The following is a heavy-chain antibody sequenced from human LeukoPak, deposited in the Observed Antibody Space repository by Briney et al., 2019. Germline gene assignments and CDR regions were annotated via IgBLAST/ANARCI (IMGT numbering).Heavy chain of an antibody. D-gene: IGHD1-26*01. CDR3: SRESGAFSPFGY. CDR1: GGSISKTYW. CDR2: ISLTGLT. Sequence: SGTLSLTCGVSGGSISKTYWWSWVRQPPGQGLEWIGEISLTGLTHYNPSLESRVTVSLDKSKNQLSLNLTSVTAADTAVYYCSRESGAFSPFGYWGQGTLVTVLS. V-gene: IGHV4-4*02. J-gene: IGHJ4*02.